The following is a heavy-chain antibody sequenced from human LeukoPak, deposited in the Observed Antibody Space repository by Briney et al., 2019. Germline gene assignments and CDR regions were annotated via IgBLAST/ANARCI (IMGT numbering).Heavy chain of an antibody. Sequence: PSETLSLTCTVSGGSISSGNYYWTWIRQPAGKGLEWIGRIYTSGGTSGTTYYNPSLKSRVTISVDTSKNQFSLKLSSVTAADTAVYYCAWGDTSGYPFAPWGQGTLVTVSP. CDR3: AWGDTSGYPFAP. CDR2: IYTSGGTSGTT. D-gene: IGHD3-22*01. J-gene: IGHJ5*02. V-gene: IGHV4-61*02. CDR1: GGSISSGNYY.